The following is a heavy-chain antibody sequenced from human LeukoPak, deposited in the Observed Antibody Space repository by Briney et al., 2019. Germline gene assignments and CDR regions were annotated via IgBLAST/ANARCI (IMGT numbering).Heavy chain of an antibody. V-gene: IGHV3-23*01. CDR1: GFTFSTYA. CDR2: IGGGGPTT. Sequence: GGSLRLSCAASGFTFSTYAMNWVRQAPAKGLEWVSTIGGGGPTTDYADSVKDRFTISRVNSKNTQYLQMNSLRAEDTAVYFCARGFLGGTDQYFDSWGQGTLVTVSS. D-gene: IGHD6-19*01. CDR3: ARGFLGGTDQYFDS. J-gene: IGHJ4*02.